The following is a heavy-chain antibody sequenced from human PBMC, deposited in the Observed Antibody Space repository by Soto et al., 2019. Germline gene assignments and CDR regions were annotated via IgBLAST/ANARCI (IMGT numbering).Heavy chain of an antibody. D-gene: IGHD2-15*01. CDR2: INPSNGST. CDR1: GYTFTSYY. CDR3: ARVGCSGGSCYAVDS. V-gene: IGHV1-46*01. Sequence: ASVKVSCKASGYTFTSYYMHWVRQAPGQGLEWMGIINPSNGSTSYAQKFQGRVTMTRDTSTSTVYMELSSLRSEDTAVYYCARVGCSGGSCYAVDSWGQGTLVTVSS. J-gene: IGHJ4*02.